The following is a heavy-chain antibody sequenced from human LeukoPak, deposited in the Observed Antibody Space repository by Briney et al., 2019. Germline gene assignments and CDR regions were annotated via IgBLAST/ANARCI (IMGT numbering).Heavy chain of an antibody. CDR2: IKQGGSEK. J-gene: IGHJ6*02. D-gene: IGHD6-13*01. CDR3: ARDRTTRYSSSWYEPYYYYYYGMDG. CDR1: GFTLSSLW. V-gene: IGHV3-7*01. Sequence: GESLRLSCAVCGFTLSSLWMSWARPAPGEGREGVGNIKQGGSEKYYGDSVKGRLTISRGKAKNSLYLQMNSLRAEDTAVYYGARDRTTRYSSSWYEPYYYYYYGMDGWRQ.